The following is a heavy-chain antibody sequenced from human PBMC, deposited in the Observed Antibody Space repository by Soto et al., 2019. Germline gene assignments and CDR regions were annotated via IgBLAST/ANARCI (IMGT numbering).Heavy chain of an antibody. J-gene: IGHJ6*02. CDR1: GGSISSYY. V-gene: IGHV4-4*07. Sequence: PETLSLTCTVSGGSISSYYWSWILQPAGKXLEWIGRIYTSGSTNYNPSLKSRVTMSVDTSKNQFSLKLSSVTAADTAVYYCARVLGGSSSRPDYYYGMDVWGQGTTVTVSS. D-gene: IGHD6-6*01. CDR3: ARVLGGSSSRPDYYYGMDV. CDR2: IYTSGST.